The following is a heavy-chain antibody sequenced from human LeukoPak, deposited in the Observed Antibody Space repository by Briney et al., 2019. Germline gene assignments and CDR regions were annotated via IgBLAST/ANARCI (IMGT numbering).Heavy chain of an antibody. V-gene: IGHV3-21*01. Sequence: KPGGSLRLSCAASGFTFSSYSMNWVRQAPGKGLEWVSSISSSSSYIYYADSVKGRFTISRDNAKNSLYLQMNSLRAEDTAVYYCATQGNYYGSGIGDYWGQGTLVTVSS. D-gene: IGHD3-10*01. CDR2: ISSSSSYI. CDR1: GFTFSSYS. J-gene: IGHJ4*02. CDR3: ATQGNYYGSGIGDY.